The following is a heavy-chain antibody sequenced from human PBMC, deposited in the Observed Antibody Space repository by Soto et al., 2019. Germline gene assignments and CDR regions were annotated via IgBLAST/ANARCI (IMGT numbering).Heavy chain of an antibody. V-gene: IGHV3-23*01. CDR3: AKDLHRFRLGATTLYQFYAMDV. Sequence: EMQVLESGGDLVQPGGSLRLSCAASRFTFRNYAMNWVRQSPGKGLEWVSGISASGGNTFYADSVKGRFTISRDNSKSTLYLQLNSLRVADTAIYYCAKDLHRFRLGATTLYQFYAMDVWGQGTTVTGSS. J-gene: IGHJ6*02. CDR2: ISASGGNT. D-gene: IGHD1-26*01. CDR1: RFTFRNYA.